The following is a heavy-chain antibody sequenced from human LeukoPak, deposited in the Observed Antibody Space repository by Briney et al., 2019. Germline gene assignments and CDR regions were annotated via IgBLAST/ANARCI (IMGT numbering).Heavy chain of an antibody. V-gene: IGHV1-8*03. CDR3: ARGRRGYSYGSLDY. CDR2: MNPNSGNT. D-gene: IGHD5-18*01. Sequence: ASVKVSCKASGYTFTNYDFNWVRQATGQGLEWMGWMNPNSGNTGYAQKFQGRVTITRNTSIRTAYMELSSLRSEDTAVYYCARGRRGYSYGSLDYWGQGTLVTVSS. CDR1: GYTFTNYD. J-gene: IGHJ4*02.